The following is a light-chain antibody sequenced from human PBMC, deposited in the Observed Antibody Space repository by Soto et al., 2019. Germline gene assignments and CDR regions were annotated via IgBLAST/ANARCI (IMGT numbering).Light chain of an antibody. V-gene: IGLV2-14*01. CDR3: SSYTSSSTYV. CDR1: SSDVGGYNY. Sequence: QSALTQPASVSGSPGQSITISCTGTSSDVGGYNYVSWYQQHPGKAPELMIYDVSNRHSGISNRFSGSKSGNTASLTISGLQAEDEADYYCSSYTSSSTYVFGTGTKLTVL. J-gene: IGLJ1*01. CDR2: DVS.